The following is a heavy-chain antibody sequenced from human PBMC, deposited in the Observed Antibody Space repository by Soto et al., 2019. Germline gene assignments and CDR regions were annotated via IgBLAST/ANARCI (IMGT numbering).Heavy chain of an antibody. D-gene: IGHD5-18*01. CDR1: GGSQA. J-gene: IGHJ4*02. Sequence: QVQLVQSGAEVKKPGSSVKVSCKTSGGSQATSWVRQAPGHGPEWLGGIIGVFPTTNKAEKFEGRVTITADQSTGTASIVLRSLTSVATAVYYCATVGPRLSGAFTYGYVGPFDYWGQGILVIVSS. CDR3: ATVGPRLSGAFTYGYVGPFDY. V-gene: IGHV1-69*01. CDR2: IIGVFPTT.